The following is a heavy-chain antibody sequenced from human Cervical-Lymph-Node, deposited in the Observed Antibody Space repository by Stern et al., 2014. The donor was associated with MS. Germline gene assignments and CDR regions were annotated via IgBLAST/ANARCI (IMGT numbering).Heavy chain of an antibody. D-gene: IGHD5-18*01. V-gene: IGHV1-18*04. CDR1: GYTFTSDG. Sequence: VQLVESGAEVKKPGASVKVSCKASGYTFTSDGISWVRQAPGQGLEWMGRISAYNGNTNYAQNLQGRVTMTTDTSTSTAYMELRSLRSDDTAVYYCARTPLRGYSYGFAFDIWGQGTMVTVSS. CDR3: ARTPLRGYSYGFAFDI. CDR2: ISAYNGNT. J-gene: IGHJ3*02.